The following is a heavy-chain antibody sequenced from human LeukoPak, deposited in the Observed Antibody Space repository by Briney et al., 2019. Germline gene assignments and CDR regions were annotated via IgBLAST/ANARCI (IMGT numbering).Heavy chain of an antibody. J-gene: IGHJ4*02. CDR3: TTDRSYYYDSSGYISLDY. V-gene: IGHV3-15*01. CDR2: IISKTDGGAT. Sequence: GGSLRLSCAASGFTFSNAWMGWVRQAPGKGLEWVGRIISKTDGGATDYAAPVQGRVTISRDDSKTTLYLQMNSLKTEDTAVYYCTTDRSYYYDSSGYISLDYWGQGTLVTVSS. CDR1: GFTFSNAW. D-gene: IGHD3-22*01.